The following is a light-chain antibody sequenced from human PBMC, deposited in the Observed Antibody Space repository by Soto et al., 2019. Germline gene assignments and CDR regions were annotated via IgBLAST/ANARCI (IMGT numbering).Light chain of an antibody. CDR3: QQYGSLPCT. CDR2: GAS. CDR1: QSVSRSY. Sequence: EIVLTQSPGTLSLSPGERATLSCRASQSVSRSYLAWYQQKPGQAPRLLIYGASSRATGIPDRFSGSGSGTDFTLTISRLEPDDFAVYYCQQYGSLPCTFGPGTKLDIK. V-gene: IGKV3-20*01. J-gene: IGKJ3*01.